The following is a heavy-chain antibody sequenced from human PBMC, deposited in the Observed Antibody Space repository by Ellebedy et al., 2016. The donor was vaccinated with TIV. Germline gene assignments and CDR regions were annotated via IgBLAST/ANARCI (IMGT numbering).Heavy chain of an antibody. D-gene: IGHD2-15*01. V-gene: IGHV6-1*01. J-gene: IGHJ6*02. Sequence: SQTLSLTCAISGDSVSTNNVAWSWVRQSPSRGLEWLGRTYYRSQWYFDYAVSVESRITINPDTSKNQFSLQLNSVTPEDTAVYYCAKAKCSGGCSRGFDVWGQGTTVTVSS. CDR3: AKAKCSGGCSRGFDV. CDR2: TYYRSQWYF. CDR1: GDSVSTNNVA.